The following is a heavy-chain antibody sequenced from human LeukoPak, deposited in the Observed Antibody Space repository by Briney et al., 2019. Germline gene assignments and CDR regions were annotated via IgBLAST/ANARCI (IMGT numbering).Heavy chain of an antibody. V-gene: IGHV4-59*01. D-gene: IGHD5-24*01. CDR3: ARVRGWLQQSNWFDP. CDR1: GGSISSYY. CDR2: ITNSGGT. J-gene: IGHJ5*02. Sequence: PGETRSLTCTVSGGSISSYYWSWIRQSPGKGLEWIGYITNSGGTNYNPSLKSRVTISGDTSKNQFSLRLSSVTAADTAVYYCARVRGWLQQSNWFDPWGQGTLLIVSS.